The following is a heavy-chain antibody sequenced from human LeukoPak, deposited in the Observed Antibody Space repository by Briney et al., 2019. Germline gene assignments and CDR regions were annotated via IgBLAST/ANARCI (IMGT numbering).Heavy chain of an antibody. CDR1: GGSVSSGSYY. Sequence: SETLSLTCTVSGGSVSSGSYYWSWIRQPPGKGLEWVGYIYYSGSTNYNPSLESRVTISVDTSKSQFSLKLTSMTAADTAVYYCARECRGWPCVAFDIWGQGTMVTVSS. V-gene: IGHV4-61*01. D-gene: IGHD6-19*01. CDR3: ARECRGWPCVAFDI. J-gene: IGHJ3*02. CDR2: IYYSGST.